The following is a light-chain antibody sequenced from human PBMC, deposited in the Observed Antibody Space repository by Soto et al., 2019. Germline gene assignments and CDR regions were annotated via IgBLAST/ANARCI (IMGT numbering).Light chain of an antibody. CDR2: GAS. J-gene: IGKJ1*01. V-gene: IGKV3-20*01. CDR3: QQYGRSPRT. Sequence: EIVLTQSPGTLSLSPGERATFSCRASQSVSSSYLAWYQQKPGQAPRLLIYGASSRATGIPDRFSGSASGTDLTLTIRRLEPEDFAVYYCQQYGRSPRTFGQGTKVEIK. CDR1: QSVSSSY.